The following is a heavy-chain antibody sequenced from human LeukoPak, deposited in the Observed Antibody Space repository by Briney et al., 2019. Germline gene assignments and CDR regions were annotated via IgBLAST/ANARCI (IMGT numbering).Heavy chain of an antibody. CDR2: IWSDESKK. CDR1: GFTFSSYA. Sequence: GGSLRLSCSASGFTFSSYAMHWVRQRPGKGLEWLTVIWSDESKKYYGDSVKGRFTVSRDNSKNTLYLDINSLRVDDTAVYYCAREGLTTSRNNAFDIWGQGTMVAVSS. V-gene: IGHV3-33*08. D-gene: IGHD4-11*01. J-gene: IGHJ3*02. CDR3: AREGLTTSRNNAFDI.